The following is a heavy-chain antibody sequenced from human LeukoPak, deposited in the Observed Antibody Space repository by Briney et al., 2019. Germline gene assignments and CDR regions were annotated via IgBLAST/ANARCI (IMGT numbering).Heavy chain of an antibody. D-gene: IGHD2-15*01. J-gene: IGHJ3*02. CDR2: IIPIFGTA. V-gene: IGHV1-69*13. Sequence: SVKVSCKASGGTFSSYAISWVRQAPGQGLEWMGGIIPIFGTANYAQKFQGRVTITADESTSTAYMELSSLRSEDTAVYYCARAGYCSGGSCPLAFDIWGQGTMVTVSS. CDR1: GGTFSSYA. CDR3: ARAGYCSGGSCPLAFDI.